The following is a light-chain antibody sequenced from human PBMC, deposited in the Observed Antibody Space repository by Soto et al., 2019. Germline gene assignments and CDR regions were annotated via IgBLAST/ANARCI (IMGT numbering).Light chain of an antibody. J-gene: IGKJ4*01. V-gene: IGKV1-12*01. CDR1: QGINSW. CDR2: SAS. Sequence: DIQMTQSPSSVSASVGDRVTITCRASQGINSWLAWYQQKSGKAPKLLIYSASSLVSGVPSRFSGGGSGTDFTLTISSLQPAGFAAYYCQQANSFAFTFGGGTKVEIK. CDR3: QQANSFAFT.